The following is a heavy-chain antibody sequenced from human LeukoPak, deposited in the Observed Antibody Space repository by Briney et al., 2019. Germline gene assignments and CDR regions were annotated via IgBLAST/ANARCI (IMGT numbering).Heavy chain of an antibody. CDR2: IDTDGSST. J-gene: IGHJ4*02. Sequence: GGSLRLSCSPSGFNFETYSMYWVRRAPGKGLVWVSRIDTDGSSTIYADSVKGRFTISRDNAKNTLYLQMNSLRAEDTAVYYCTRGYVGIDYWGQGTLVTVSS. D-gene: IGHD5-12*01. CDR1: GFNFETYS. V-gene: IGHV3-74*01. CDR3: TRGYVGIDY.